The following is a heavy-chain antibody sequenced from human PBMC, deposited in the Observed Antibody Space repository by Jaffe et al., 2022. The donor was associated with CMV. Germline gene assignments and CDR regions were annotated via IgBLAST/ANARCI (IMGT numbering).Heavy chain of an antibody. Sequence: QVQLQESGPGLVKPSETLSLTCTVSGASISSHYWSWMRQSSGKGLEWIGYVFYSGGTSYNPSLKSRATISVDRPKNQFSLKLTSVSVADTAIYYCARDTDTAMALEIWGQGTLVIVSS. D-gene: IGHD5-18*01. CDR3: ARDTDTAMALEI. V-gene: IGHV4-59*11. CDR2: VFYSGGT. J-gene: IGHJ3*02. CDR1: GASISSHY.